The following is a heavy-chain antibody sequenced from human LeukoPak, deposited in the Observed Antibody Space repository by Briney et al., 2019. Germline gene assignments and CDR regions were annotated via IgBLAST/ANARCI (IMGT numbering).Heavy chain of an antibody. D-gene: IGHD2-2*01. CDR3: ARDPVPLDCSSTSCYWDY. CDR2: IKQDGSEK. J-gene: IGHJ4*02. V-gene: IGHV3-7*01. Sequence: QSGGSLRLSCAASGFTFSTYRMSWVRQAPGKGLEWVANIKQDGSEKHYVDSVKGRFTISRDNAKNSLYLQMSSLRAEDTAVYYCARDPVPLDCSSTSCYWDYWGQGTLVTVSS. CDR1: GFTFSTYR.